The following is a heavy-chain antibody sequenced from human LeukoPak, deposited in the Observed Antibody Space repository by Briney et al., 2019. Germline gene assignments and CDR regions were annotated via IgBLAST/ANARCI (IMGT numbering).Heavy chain of an antibody. CDR3: ARIGYSYGPYFDY. CDR2: IYYSGGT. V-gene: IGHV4-39*01. CDR1: GGSISSSSYY. J-gene: IGHJ4*02. Sequence: PSETLSLTCTVSGGSISSSSYYWGWIRQPPGKGLEWIGSIYYSGGTYYNPSLKSRVTISVDTSKNQFSLKLSSVTAADTAVYYCARIGYSYGPYFDYWGQGTLVTVSS. D-gene: IGHD5-18*01.